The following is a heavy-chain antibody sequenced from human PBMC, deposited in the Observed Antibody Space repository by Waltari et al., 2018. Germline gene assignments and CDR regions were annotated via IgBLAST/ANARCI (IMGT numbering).Heavy chain of an antibody. CDR3: ARVLGYCSSTSCSAIGY. CDR1: GYTFTGYY. Sequence: QVQLVQSGAEVKKPGASVKVSCKASGYTFTGYYMHWVRQAPGKGLEWMGWINPNRGGTNYAQKFQGRVTMTRDTSISTAYMELSRLRSDDTAVYYCARVLGYCSSTSCSAIGYWGQGTLVTVSS. V-gene: IGHV1-2*02. D-gene: IGHD2-2*01. CDR2: INPNRGGT. J-gene: IGHJ4*02.